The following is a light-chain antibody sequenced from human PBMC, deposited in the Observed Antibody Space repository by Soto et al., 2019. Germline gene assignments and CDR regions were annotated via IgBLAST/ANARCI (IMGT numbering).Light chain of an antibody. Sequence: QSVLTQPPPVSGAPGERGTISCTGGSSNIGAGYDVHWYQQLPGTAPKLLIYGNSNRPSGVPDRFSGSKSGTSASLAITGLQAEDEADYYCQSYDSSLSGSDYVFGTGTKVTVL. V-gene: IGLV1-40*01. CDR3: QSYDSSLSGSDYV. CDR1: SSNIGAGYD. CDR2: GNS. J-gene: IGLJ1*01.